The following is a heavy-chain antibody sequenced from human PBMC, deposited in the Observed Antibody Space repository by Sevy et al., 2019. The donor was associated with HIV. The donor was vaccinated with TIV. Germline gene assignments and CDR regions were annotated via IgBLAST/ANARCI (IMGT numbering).Heavy chain of an antibody. V-gene: IGHV3-30*18. D-gene: IGHD3-10*01. CDR3: AKDRVRGGASYGMDV. CDR2: ISYDGSNK. Sequence: GGSRRLSCAASGFTFSSYGMHWVRQAPGKGLEWVAVISYDGSNKYYADSVKGRFTISRDNSKNPLYLQMNSLRAEDTAVYYCAKDRVRGGASYGMDVWGQGTTVTVSS. CDR1: GFTFSSYG. J-gene: IGHJ6*02.